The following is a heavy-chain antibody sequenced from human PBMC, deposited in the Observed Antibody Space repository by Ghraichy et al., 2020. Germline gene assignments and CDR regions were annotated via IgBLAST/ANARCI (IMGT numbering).Heavy chain of an antibody. V-gene: IGHV4-59*01. D-gene: IGHD3-9*01. CDR2: VYYRGST. Sequence: SQTLSLTCTVSGGSMKSYYWSWIRQAPGKGLEWIGYVYYRGSTNYNPSLKSRVTISVDTSKKQFSLDVNSVTTADTAIYYCARVSYDILTGRRFDFWGQGALVTVSS. CDR3: ARVSYDILTGRRFDF. J-gene: IGHJ4*02. CDR1: GGSMKSYY.